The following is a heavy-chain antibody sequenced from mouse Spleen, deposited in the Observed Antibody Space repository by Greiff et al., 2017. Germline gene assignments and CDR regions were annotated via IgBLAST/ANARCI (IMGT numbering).Heavy chain of an antibody. J-gene: IGHJ2*01. CDR1: GYTFTSYW. D-gene: IGHD1-2*01. CDR2: IDPSDSYT. V-gene: IGHV1-50*01. CDR3: ARATTATH. Sequence: VQLQQPGAELVKPGASVKLSCKASGYTFTSYWMQWVKQRPGQGLEWIGEIDPSDSYTNYNQKFKGKATLTVDTSSSTAYMQLSSLTSEDSAVYYCARATTATHWGQGTTLTVSS.